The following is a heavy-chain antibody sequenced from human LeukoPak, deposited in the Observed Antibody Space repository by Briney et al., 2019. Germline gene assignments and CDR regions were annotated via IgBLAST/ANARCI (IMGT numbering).Heavy chain of an antibody. V-gene: IGHV4-34*01. CDR1: GGSFSGYY. D-gene: IGHD3-9*01. Sequence: PSETLSLTCAVYGGSFSGYYWSWIRQPPGKGLEWIGEINHSGSTNYNPSLKSRVTISVDTSKNQFFLRLSSVTAADTAVYHCARFYTGYAVDHWGQGTLVTVSS. CDR2: INHSGST. CDR3: ARFYTGYAVDH. J-gene: IGHJ4*02.